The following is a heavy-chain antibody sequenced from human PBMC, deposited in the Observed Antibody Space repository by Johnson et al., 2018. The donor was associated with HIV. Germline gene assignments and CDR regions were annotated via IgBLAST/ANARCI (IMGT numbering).Heavy chain of an antibody. J-gene: IGHJ3*02. D-gene: IGHD5-18*01. V-gene: IGHV3-66*01. CDR2: IYSGGST. CDR1: GFTFSSYA. Sequence: VQLVESGGGLVQPGGSLRLSCAASGFTFSSYAMHWVRQAPGKGLEWVSIIYSGGSTYYADSVKGRFTISSDNSKNTLYLQMNSLRAEDTAVYYCARAYSYGTFDIWGQGTMVTVSS. CDR3: ARAYSYGTFDI.